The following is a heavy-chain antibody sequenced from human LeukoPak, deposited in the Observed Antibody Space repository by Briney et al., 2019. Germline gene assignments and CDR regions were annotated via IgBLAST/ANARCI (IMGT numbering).Heavy chain of an antibody. D-gene: IGHD2-2*01. Sequence: SETLSLTCTVSGGSISSSSYYWGWIRQPPGKELEWIGSIYYSGSTYYNPSLKSRVTISVDTSKNQFSLKLSSVTAADTAVYYCARHRFAYLEPAANYFDYWGQGTLVTVSS. V-gene: IGHV4-39*01. CDR1: GGSISSSSYY. CDR3: ARHRFAYLEPAANYFDY. J-gene: IGHJ4*02. CDR2: IYYSGST.